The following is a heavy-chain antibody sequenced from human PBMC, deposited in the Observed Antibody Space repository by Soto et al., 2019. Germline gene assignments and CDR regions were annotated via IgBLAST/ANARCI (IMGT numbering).Heavy chain of an antibody. CDR2: ISSSGSTI. D-gene: IGHD6-6*01. J-gene: IGHJ4*02. V-gene: IGHV3-11*01. CDR1: GFTFSDYY. Sequence: GGSLRLSXAASGFTFSDYYMSWIRQAPGKGLEWVSYISSSGSTIYYADSVKGRFTISRDNAKNSLYLQMNSLRAEDTAVYYCARDRVSSSCFDYWGQGTLVTVSS. CDR3: ARDRVSSSCFDY.